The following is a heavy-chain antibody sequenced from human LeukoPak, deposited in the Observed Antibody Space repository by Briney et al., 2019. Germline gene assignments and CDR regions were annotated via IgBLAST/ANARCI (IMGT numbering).Heavy chain of an antibody. CDR3: ARAAGIAASPIDY. J-gene: IGHJ4*02. V-gene: IGHV3-21*04. Sequence: GGSLRLSCAASGFTFSSYSMNWVRQAPGKGLEWVSSISSSSGYIYYADSVKGRFTISRDNAKNSLYLQMNSLRAEDTAVYYCARAAGIAASPIDYWGQGTLVTVSS. D-gene: IGHD6-13*01. CDR1: GFTFSSYS. CDR2: ISSSSGYI.